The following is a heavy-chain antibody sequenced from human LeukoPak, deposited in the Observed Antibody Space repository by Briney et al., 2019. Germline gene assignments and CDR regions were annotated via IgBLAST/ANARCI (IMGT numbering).Heavy chain of an antibody. Sequence: SETLSLTCTVSGGSISSSSYYWGRIRQPPGKGLEWIGSIYYSGSTYYNPSLKSRVTISVDTSKNQFSLKLSSVTAADTAVYYCATHSGIAAAGSPWFDPWGQGTLVTVSS. CDR1: GGSISSSSYY. CDR2: IYYSGST. V-gene: IGHV4-39*01. D-gene: IGHD6-13*01. CDR3: ATHSGIAAAGSPWFDP. J-gene: IGHJ5*02.